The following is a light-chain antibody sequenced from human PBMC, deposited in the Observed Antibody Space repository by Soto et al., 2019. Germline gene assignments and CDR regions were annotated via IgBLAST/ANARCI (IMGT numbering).Light chain of an antibody. V-gene: IGKV3-15*01. CDR3: QQYNHWLWT. CDR1: QSINAH. J-gene: IGKJ1*01. CDR2: GAS. Sequence: EVVMTQSPATLSVSPGERVTLSCRASQSINAHLAWYQQKPGQAPRLLIHGASTRATGIPARFSGSGFGTEFIHTISRLQSEDFAVYYCQQYNHWLWTFGQGTKVDIQ.